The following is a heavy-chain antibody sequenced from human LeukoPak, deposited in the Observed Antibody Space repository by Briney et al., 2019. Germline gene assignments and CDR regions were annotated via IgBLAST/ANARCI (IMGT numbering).Heavy chain of an antibody. CDR3: AGWSTDAFDI. Sequence: GGSLRLSCAASGFTFSSYSMNWVRQAPGKVLEWVSSISSSSSYIYYADSVKGRFTISRDNAKNSLYLQMNSLRAEDTAVYYCAGWSTDAFDIWGQGTMVTVSS. J-gene: IGHJ3*02. D-gene: IGHD3-3*01. CDR2: ISSSSSYI. V-gene: IGHV3-21*01. CDR1: GFTFSSYS.